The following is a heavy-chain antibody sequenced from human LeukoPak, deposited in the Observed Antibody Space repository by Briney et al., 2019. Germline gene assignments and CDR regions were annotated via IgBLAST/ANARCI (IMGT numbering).Heavy chain of an antibody. CDR3: ARKPIVGATLSAAFDI. V-gene: IGHV3-23*01. J-gene: IGHJ3*02. D-gene: IGHD1-26*01. Sequence: GGSMRLSCAASGFTFSSYAMSGVRQAPGKGLEWVSAISGSGGSTYYADSVKGRFTISRDNSKNTLYLQMNSLRAEDTAVYYCARKPIVGATLSAAFDIWGQGTMVTVSS. CDR2: ISGSGGST. CDR1: GFTFSSYA.